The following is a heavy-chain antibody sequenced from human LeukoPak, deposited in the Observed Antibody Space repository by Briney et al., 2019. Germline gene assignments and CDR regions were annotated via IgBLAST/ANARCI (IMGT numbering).Heavy chain of an antibody. V-gene: IGHV4-59*01. CDR1: DGSIRSYY. CDR3: ARDPPAPSWYFDF. J-gene: IGHJ2*01. CDR2: IYYRGST. Sequence: SETLSLTCSLSDGSIRSYYWNCIRQPPGKGLEWIGYIYYRGSTKYNPSLKSRVTISVDASKNQFSLKLSSVTAADTAVYYCARDPPAPSWYFDFWGRGTLVTVSS.